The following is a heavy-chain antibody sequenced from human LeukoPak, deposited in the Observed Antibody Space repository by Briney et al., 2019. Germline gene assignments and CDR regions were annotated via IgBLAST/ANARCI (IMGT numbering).Heavy chain of an antibody. CDR2: IYSDGST. V-gene: IGHV3-53*05. CDR3: ARGDRGTAAGNNWFNP. J-gene: IGHJ5*02. D-gene: IGHD6-13*01. CDR1: GFTVSSNY. Sequence: GGSLRLSCAASGFTVSSNYMSWVRQAPGKGLKWVSEIYSDGSTYYAASVKGRFTISRDNSKNTLYLQMNSLRVEDTAVYYCARGDRGTAAGNNWFNPWGQGTLVTVSS.